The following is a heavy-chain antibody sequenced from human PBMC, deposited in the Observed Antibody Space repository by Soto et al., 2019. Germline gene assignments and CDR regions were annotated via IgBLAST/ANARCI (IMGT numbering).Heavy chain of an antibody. CDR3: GRQPGHCGSTTCFGYYSVDV. Sequence: QLQLQESGPRLVKPSETLSLTCSVSGGSISSSSYSWGWIRQPPGKGLEWTGTIYYSGSTHYNPSLEGRVAISADTPNNQLSLRLSSVTAADTAVYYCGRQPGHCGSTTCFGYYSVDVLGQGTTVTVS. D-gene: IGHD2-2*01. CDR1: GGSISSSSYS. CDR2: IYYSGST. V-gene: IGHV4-39*01. J-gene: IGHJ6*02.